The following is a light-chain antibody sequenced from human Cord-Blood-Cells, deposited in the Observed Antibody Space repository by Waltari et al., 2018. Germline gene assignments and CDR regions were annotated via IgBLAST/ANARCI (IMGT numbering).Light chain of an antibody. Sequence: DIQMTQSPSSLSASVGDRVTITCRASQSISSYLNWYQQKPGKAPKLLIYAASSLQSGVPSMSSGSGSGRDFTLTISSLQPEDFATYYCQHSYSTPYTGGQGTKLEIK. CDR3: QHSYSTPYT. J-gene: IGKJ2*01. V-gene: IGKV1-39*01. CDR1: QSISSY. CDR2: AAS.